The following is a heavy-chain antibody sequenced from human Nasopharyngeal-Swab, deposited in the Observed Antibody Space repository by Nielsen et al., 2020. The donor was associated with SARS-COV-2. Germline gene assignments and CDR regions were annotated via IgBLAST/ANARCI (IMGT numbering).Heavy chain of an antibody. J-gene: IGHJ6*03. CDR1: GYTFTSYG. Sequence: ASVKVSCKASGYTFTSYGISWVRQAPGQGLEWMGWISAYNGNTNYAQKLQGRVTMTTDTSTSTAYMELRSLRSDDTAVYYCARGLTLRDFWSGYKSTHYYYYYMDVWGKGTTVTVSS. CDR3: ARGLTLRDFWSGYKSTHYYYYYMDV. V-gene: IGHV1-18*01. D-gene: IGHD3-3*01. CDR2: ISAYNGNT.